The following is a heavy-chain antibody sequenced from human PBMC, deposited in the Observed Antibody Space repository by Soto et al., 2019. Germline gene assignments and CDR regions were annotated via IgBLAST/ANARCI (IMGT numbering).Heavy chain of an antibody. V-gene: IGHV4-59*08. CDR1: GDSITAYY. D-gene: IGHD1-20*01. Sequence: QVQLQESGPGLVNPSETLSLTCTVSGDSITAYYWSWIRQPPGKGLEWIGYIYHAGNTNYNPSLGRRVTMSVDTARNRFSLKLRSVTAADTAIYYCARLNYSFHYWGQGTLVTVS. CDR2: IYHAGNT. CDR3: ARLNYSFHY. J-gene: IGHJ4*02.